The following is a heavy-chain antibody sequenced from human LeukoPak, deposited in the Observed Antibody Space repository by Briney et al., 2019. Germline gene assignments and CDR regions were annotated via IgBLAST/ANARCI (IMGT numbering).Heavy chain of an antibody. CDR2: ISYDGSNK. Sequence: GGSLRLSCAASGFTFSSYAMHWVRQAPGKGLEWVAVISYDGSNKYYADSVKGRFTISRDNSKNTLYLQMNSLRAEDTAVYYCAREAVDTAMGTLNYFDYWGQGTLVTVSS. CDR1: GFTFSSYA. D-gene: IGHD5-18*01. V-gene: IGHV3-30*14. J-gene: IGHJ4*02. CDR3: AREAVDTAMGTLNYFDY.